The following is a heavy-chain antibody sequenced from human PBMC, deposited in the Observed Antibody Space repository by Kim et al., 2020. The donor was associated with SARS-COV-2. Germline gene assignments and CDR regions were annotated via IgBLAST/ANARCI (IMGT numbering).Heavy chain of an antibody. Sequence: GGSLRLSCVASGFTFSVHWMSWVRQAPGKGLEWVANIAQDGGARFHADFVKGRFTISRDNTQNSLYLQMDSLRVEDTAVYYCVRDFYGPGDYWGQGIQVT. D-gene: IGHD3-10*01. CDR1: GFTFSVHW. CDR2: IAQDGGAR. V-gene: IGHV3-7*01. J-gene: IGHJ4*02. CDR3: VRDFYGPGDY.